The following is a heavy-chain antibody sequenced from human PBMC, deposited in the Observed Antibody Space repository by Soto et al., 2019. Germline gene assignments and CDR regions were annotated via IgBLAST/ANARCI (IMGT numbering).Heavy chain of an antibody. J-gene: IGHJ6*02. D-gene: IGHD3-9*01. CDR2: IYYSGST. Sequence: SETLSLTCTVSGGSVSSGGYYWSWIRQHPGKGLEWIGYIYYSGSTYYNPSLKSRVTISVDTSKNQFSLKLSSVTAADTAVYYCASVLLYFDGHYYYGMDVWGQGTTVTVSS. CDR3: ASVLLYFDGHYYYGMDV. CDR1: GGSVSSGGYY. V-gene: IGHV4-31*03.